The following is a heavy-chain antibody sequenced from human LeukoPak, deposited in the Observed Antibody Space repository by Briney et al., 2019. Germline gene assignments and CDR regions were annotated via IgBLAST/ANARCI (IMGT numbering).Heavy chain of an antibody. D-gene: IGHD2-2*01. CDR2: IYYRGNT. Sequence: PSETLSLTCTVSGGSISSSSYYWGWIRQPPGKGLEWIGYIYYRGNTNYNPSLKSRLTISVDTSKNQFSLKLSSVTAADTAVYYCARHHESCSITRCSVDFDYWGQGTLVTVSS. CDR3: ARHHESCSITRCSVDFDY. V-gene: IGHV4-61*05. J-gene: IGHJ4*02. CDR1: GGSISSSSYY.